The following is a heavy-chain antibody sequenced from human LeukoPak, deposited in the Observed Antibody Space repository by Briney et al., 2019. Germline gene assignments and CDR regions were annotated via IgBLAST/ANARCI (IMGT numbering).Heavy chain of an antibody. Sequence: PSETLSLTCAVYGGSFSGYYWTWVRQPPGKGLEGVGEINHKGAANYNPSLKSRVTISLDTSKNQFSLKLSSVTAADTAVYYCARGPHFYGSGSYEYSYYYYYYGMDVWGKGTAVTVSS. D-gene: IGHD3-10*01. V-gene: IGHV4-34*01. J-gene: IGHJ6*04. CDR1: GGSFSGYY. CDR3: ARGPHFYGSGSYEYSYYYYYYGMDV. CDR2: INHKGAA.